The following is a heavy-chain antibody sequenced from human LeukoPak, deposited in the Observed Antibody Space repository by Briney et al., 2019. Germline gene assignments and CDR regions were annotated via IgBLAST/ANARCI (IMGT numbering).Heavy chain of an antibody. D-gene: IGHD3-3*01. CDR3: ARHGVRFNWFDP. V-gene: IGHV4-59*05. J-gene: IGHJ5*02. CDR2: IYYSGRT. CDR1: GGSISNYY. Sequence: SETLSLTCTVSGGSISNYYWSWVRQPPGKGLEWIGGIYYSGRTYYNPSLNSRVTLSVDTSKNQFSLKPSSVTAADTAVYYCARHGVRFNWFDPWGQGTLVTVSS.